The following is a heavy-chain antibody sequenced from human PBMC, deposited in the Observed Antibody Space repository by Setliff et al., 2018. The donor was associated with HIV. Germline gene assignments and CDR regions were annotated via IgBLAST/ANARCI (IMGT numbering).Heavy chain of an antibody. Sequence: SETLSLTCTVSGGSISSSSYHWIWVRQPPGEGLEWIGNIYYSGSTYYNPSLKSRTTISVDTSQNQFSLKLTSVTAADPAVYYCASQGRSGWLWGGFVSWGQGTLVTVSS. CDR2: IYYSGST. D-gene: IGHD6-19*01. V-gene: IGHV4-39*01. CDR1: GGSISSSSYH. J-gene: IGHJ4*02. CDR3: ASQGRSGWLWGGFVS.